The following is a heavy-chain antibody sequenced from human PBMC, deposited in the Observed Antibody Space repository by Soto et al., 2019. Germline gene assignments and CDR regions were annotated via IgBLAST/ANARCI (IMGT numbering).Heavy chain of an antibody. CDR1: GGTFSSYA. Sequence: QVQLVQSGAEVKKPGSSVKVSCKASGGTFSSYAISWVRQAPGQGLEWMGGIIPISDTTNYAQKFQDRVTITADESTSTAYMELSSLRSEETAVYYCARSQGSSTSLEIYYYYYYGMDVWGQGTTVTVSS. CDR2: IIPISDTT. D-gene: IGHD2-2*01. V-gene: IGHV1-69*01. J-gene: IGHJ6*02. CDR3: ARSQGSSTSLEIYYYYYYGMDV.